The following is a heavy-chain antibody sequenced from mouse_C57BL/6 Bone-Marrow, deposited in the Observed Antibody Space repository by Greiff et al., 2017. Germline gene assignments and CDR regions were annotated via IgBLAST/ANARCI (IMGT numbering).Heavy chain of an antibody. CDR2: ISSGGGNT. D-gene: IGHD2-3*01. CDR3: ARHGYYSYWYFDV. V-gene: IGHV5-9*01. Sequence: EVKLVESGEGLVKPGGSLKLSCAASGFTFSSYAMSWVRQTPEKRLEWVAYISSGGGNTYYPDSVKGRFTISRDNAKNTLYLQMSSLRSEDTALYYCARHGYYSYWYFDVWGTGTTVTVSS. CDR1: GFTFSSYA. J-gene: IGHJ1*03.